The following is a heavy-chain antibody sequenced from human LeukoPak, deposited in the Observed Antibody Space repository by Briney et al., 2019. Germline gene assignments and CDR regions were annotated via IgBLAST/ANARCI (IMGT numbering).Heavy chain of an antibody. CDR1: GYTFTSYY. CDR3: ARPTQAMNIAVAGFYFHY. CDR2: INPNSGAT. V-gene: IGHV1-2*02. Sequence: GASVKVSCKASGYTFTSYYMHWVRQAPGQGLEWMGWINPNSGATNYAQKFQGRVTMTRDTSITTAYMELSSLRSDDTAVYYCARPTQAMNIAVAGFYFHYWGQGTLVTVSS. J-gene: IGHJ4*02. D-gene: IGHD6-19*01.